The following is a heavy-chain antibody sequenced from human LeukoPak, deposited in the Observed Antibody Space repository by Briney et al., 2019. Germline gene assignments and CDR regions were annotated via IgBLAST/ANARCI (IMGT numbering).Heavy chain of an antibody. CDR3: AISNTVRRPFFDP. J-gene: IGHJ5*02. CDR2: IYYGGST. CDR1: SDSVNTYY. V-gene: IGHV4-59*02. D-gene: IGHD4-11*01. Sequence: PSETLSLTCIGSSDSVNTYYCSWIRQPPGKGLGWIGYIYYGGSTKYNPSLKSRVTISVDTSKNQFSLKLTSVTAADTAVYYCAISNTVRRPFFDPWGPGTLVTASS.